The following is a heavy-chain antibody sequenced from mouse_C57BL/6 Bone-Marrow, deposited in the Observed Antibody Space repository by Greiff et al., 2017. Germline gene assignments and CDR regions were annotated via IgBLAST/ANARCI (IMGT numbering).Heavy chain of an antibody. Sequence: EVQLVESGEGLVKPGGSLKLSCAASGFTFSSYAMSWVRQTPEKRLEWVAYISSGGDYIYYADTVKGRFTISRDNARNTLYLQMSSLKSEDTAMYYCTRGPSDYYGSSSFDYWGQGTTLTVSS. CDR1: GFTFSSYA. CDR2: ISSGGDYI. CDR3: TRGPSDYYGSSSFDY. D-gene: IGHD1-1*01. J-gene: IGHJ2*01. V-gene: IGHV5-9-1*02.